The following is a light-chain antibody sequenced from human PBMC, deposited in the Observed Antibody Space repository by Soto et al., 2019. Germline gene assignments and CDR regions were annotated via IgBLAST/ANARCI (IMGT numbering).Light chain of an antibody. J-gene: IGKJ3*01. CDR2: LGS. CDR3: MQALQPPPT. V-gene: IGKV2-28*01. Sequence: DLVMTQSLLSLPVTPGEGSFICCRCRQSHLQSNGYKYLDWYLQKPRQSPQLLIYLGSNRAAGVPDSFSGRREGTDFTLKVSGVEAEDVGVYGCMQALQPPPTFDPGTRVDIK. CDR1: QSHLQSNGYKY.